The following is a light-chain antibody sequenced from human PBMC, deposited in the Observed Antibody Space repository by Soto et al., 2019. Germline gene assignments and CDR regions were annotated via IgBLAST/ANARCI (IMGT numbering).Light chain of an antibody. V-gene: IGKV3-15*01. J-gene: IGKJ2*01. CDR2: GAS. CDR3: QQYNNWPHT. CDR1: QSVSSN. Sequence: EIVMTQSPATLSVSPGERATLSCRASQSVSSNLAWYQQKPGQAHRILIYGASTRATGIPARFSGSGSGTEFTLTISSLQSEDFAVYYCQQYNNWPHTFGQGTKLEIK.